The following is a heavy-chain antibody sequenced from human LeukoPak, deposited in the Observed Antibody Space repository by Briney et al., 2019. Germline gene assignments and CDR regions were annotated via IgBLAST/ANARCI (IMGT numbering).Heavy chain of an antibody. CDR1: GYTFTSYG. D-gene: IGHD3-10*01. Sequence: EASVKVSCKASGYTFTSYGISWVRQAPGQGLEWMGWMNPNSGNTGYAQKFQGRVTMTRNTSISTAYMELSSLRSEDTAVYYCARVRSYYYGSGSLSYWGQGTLVTVSS. J-gene: IGHJ4*02. CDR2: MNPNSGNT. CDR3: ARVRSYYYGSGSLSY. V-gene: IGHV1-8*02.